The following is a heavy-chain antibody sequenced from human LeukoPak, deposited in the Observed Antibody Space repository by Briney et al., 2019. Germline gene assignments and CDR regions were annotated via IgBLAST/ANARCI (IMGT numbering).Heavy chain of an antibody. CDR3: ASYFESSGYYAFDI. V-gene: IGHV1-2*02. Sequence: ASVKVSCKASGHTFTANYMHWVRQAPGQGLEWMGWINPNSGGTNYAQNFQGRVTMTRDTSISTAYMELSRLTSDDTAVYYGASYFESSGYYAFDIWGQGTLVTVSS. CDR2: INPNSGGT. CDR1: GHTFTANY. J-gene: IGHJ3*02. D-gene: IGHD3-22*01.